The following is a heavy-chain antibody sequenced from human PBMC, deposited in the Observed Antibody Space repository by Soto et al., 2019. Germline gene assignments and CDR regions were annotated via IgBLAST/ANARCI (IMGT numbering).Heavy chain of an antibody. Sequence: EVQLLESGGGLVQPGGSLRLSCAGSGFTFSSHAVSWVRQAPGKGLECVSSITNTGGSTYYADSVKGRFTISRDNSKNXXYLQMNSLRAEDTAVYYCAKAGYGSGSYYTLSFDYWGQGSLVTVSS. D-gene: IGHD3-10*01. V-gene: IGHV3-23*01. J-gene: IGHJ4*02. CDR3: AKAGYGSGSYYTLSFDY. CDR2: ITNTGGST. CDR1: GFTFSSHA.